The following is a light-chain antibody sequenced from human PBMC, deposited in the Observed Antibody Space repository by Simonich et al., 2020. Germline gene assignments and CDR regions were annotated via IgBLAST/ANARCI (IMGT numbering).Light chain of an antibody. CDR2: GAS. Sequence: EIVLTQSPGTLSLSPGERATLSCRASQSVSSSYLAWYHQKPGQAPRLLIYGASGRATGIPDRFSGSGSGTDFTLTISRLEPEDFAVYYCQQYGSSPLTFGGGTKVEIK. J-gene: IGKJ4*01. CDR3: QQYGSSPLT. V-gene: IGKV3-20*01. CDR1: QSVSSSY.